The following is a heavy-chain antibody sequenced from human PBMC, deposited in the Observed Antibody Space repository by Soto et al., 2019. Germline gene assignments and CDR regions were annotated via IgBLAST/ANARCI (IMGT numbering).Heavy chain of an antibody. CDR1: GGSISSGVYS. V-gene: IGHV4-61*03. J-gene: IGHJ4*02. CDR3: AREGSYSAYNFAHGIQLWSFDF. Sequence: SETLSLTCAVSGGSISSGVYSWSWIRQPPGKGLEWIGYIYYSGSTNFNPSLESRVAISVDTSKNHFSLNLSSVTAADMAVYYCAREGSYSAYNFAHGIQLWSFDFWGQGALVPVSS. CDR2: IYYSGST. D-gene: IGHD5-12*01.